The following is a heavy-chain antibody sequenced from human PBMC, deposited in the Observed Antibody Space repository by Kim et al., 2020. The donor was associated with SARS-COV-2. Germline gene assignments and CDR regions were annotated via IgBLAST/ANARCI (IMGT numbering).Heavy chain of an antibody. V-gene: IGHV1-46*01. J-gene: IGHJ4*02. CDR1: GYTFTSYY. CDR2: INPSGGST. Sequence: ASVKVSCKASGYTFTSYYMHWVRQAPGQGLEWMGIINPSGGSTSYAQKFQGRVTMTRDTSTSTVYMELSSLRSEDTAVYYCARDRVYDSSGTYYFDYWGQGTLVTVSS. D-gene: IGHD3-22*01. CDR3: ARDRVYDSSGTYYFDY.